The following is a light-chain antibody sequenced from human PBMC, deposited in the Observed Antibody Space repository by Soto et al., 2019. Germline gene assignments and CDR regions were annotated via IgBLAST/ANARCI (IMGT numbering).Light chain of an antibody. CDR3: SAYTARSTLV. CDR1: MRDVGAYNL. CDR2: KVR. J-gene: IGLJ3*02. V-gene: IGLV2-14*01. Sequence: QSALTQPASVSGSAGQSITISCSGTMRDVGAYNLVSWYQQHPGTAPKLIMYKVRNRPSGISSRFSGSRSGNTASLTISGLQPEDEGDYYCSAYTARSTLVFGGGTKLTVL.